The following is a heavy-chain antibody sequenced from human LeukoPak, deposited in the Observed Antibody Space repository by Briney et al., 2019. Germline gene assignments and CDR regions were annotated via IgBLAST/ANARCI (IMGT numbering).Heavy chain of an antibody. D-gene: IGHD1-7*01. V-gene: IGHV1-18*01. Sequence: YXFTSYGISWVRQAPGQGLEWMGWISAYNGNTNYAQKLQGRVTMTTDTSTSTAYMELRSLRSDDTAVYYCARSAWQTTVYFDYWGQGTLVTVSS. CDR3: ARSAWQTTVYFDY. CDR2: ISAYNGNT. CDR1: YXFTSYG. J-gene: IGHJ4*02.